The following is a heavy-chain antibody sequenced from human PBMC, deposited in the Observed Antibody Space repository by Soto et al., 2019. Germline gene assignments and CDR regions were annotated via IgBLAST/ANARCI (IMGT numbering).Heavy chain of an antibody. D-gene: IGHD5-12*01. CDR2: VWKDGNTK. Sequence: QVQLVESGGGVVQPGQSLRLSCAASGFSVSNYGMHWVRQAPGKGLEWVAVVWKDGNTKHYGDSVKGRFTISRDNSKNTQELQMGSVRGEDTAVYYCARGEAWTDDAFDIWGQGTRVTVSS. J-gene: IGHJ3*02. V-gene: IGHV3-33*01. CDR1: GFSVSNYG. CDR3: ARGEAWTDDAFDI.